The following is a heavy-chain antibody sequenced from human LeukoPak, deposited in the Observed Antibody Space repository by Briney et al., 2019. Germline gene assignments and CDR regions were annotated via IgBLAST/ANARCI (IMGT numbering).Heavy chain of an antibody. CDR3: AKEVGATVQYYFDY. D-gene: IGHD1-26*01. CDR1: GFTFSSYW. CDR2: INHNGNVN. Sequence: GGSLRLSCAASGFTFSSYWMNWARQAPGKGLEWVASINHNGNVNYYVDSVKGRFTISRDNAKNSLYLQMNSLRAEDTALYYCAKEVGATVQYYFDYWGQGTLVTVSS. V-gene: IGHV3-7*03. J-gene: IGHJ4*02.